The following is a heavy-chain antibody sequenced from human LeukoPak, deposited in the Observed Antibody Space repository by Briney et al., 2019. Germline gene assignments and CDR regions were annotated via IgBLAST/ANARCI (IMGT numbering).Heavy chain of an antibody. CDR3: ARDMYYGSGTPMQYGMDV. CDR1: GFTFSDYY. J-gene: IGHJ6*02. D-gene: IGHD3-10*01. V-gene: IGHV3-11*01. CDR2: ISSSGSTI. Sequence: GGSLRLSCAASGFTFSDYYMSWIRQAPGKGLEWVSFISSSGSTIFCADSVKGRFTISRDNAKNSLYLQVNSLRAEDTALYYCARDMYYGSGTPMQYGMDVWGQGTTVTVSS.